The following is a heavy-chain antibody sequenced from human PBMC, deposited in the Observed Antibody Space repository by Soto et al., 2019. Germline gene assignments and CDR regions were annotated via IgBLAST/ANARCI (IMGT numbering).Heavy chain of an antibody. CDR3: VRDIR. CDR1: GFTFNNFW. V-gene: IGHV3-74*01. CDR2: INSDGTTT. J-gene: IGHJ4*02. Sequence: EVQLVESGGGLVQPGGSLRLSCAASGFTFNNFWMYWVRQTPEKGLVWVSGINSDGTTTIYAASVKGRFTISRDNAKNTLYLQRNSLTVEDTAIYYCVRDIRWGQGTLVTVSS.